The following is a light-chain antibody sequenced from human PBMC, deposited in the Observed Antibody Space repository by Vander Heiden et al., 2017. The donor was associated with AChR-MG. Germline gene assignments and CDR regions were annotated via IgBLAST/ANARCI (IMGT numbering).Light chain of an antibody. CDR3: QQYGNSPFT. CDR2: DAS. Sequence: EIVLAQSPGTLSLSPGERATLSCRASQSVSSTYLAWYQQKHGQAPRLLIYDASSRASGIPDRFSGSGSGTDFTLTISRLEPEDFAVYYCQQYGNSPFTFGPGTKVDIK. V-gene: IGKV3-20*01. CDR1: QSVSSTY. J-gene: IGKJ3*01.